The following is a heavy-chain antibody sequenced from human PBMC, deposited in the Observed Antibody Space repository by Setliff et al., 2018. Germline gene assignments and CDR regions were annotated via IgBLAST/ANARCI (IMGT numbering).Heavy chain of an antibody. D-gene: IGHD1-26*01. CDR3: ARDRSGSYDY. Sequence: SETLSLTCTVSGGSISSSSYYWIWIRQPPGKGLEWIGEINHSGSTNYNPSLKSRVTISVDTSKNTLYLQMNSLRAEDTAVYYCARDRSGSYDYWGQGTLVTVSS. CDR2: INHSGST. J-gene: IGHJ4*02. CDR1: GGSISSSSYY. V-gene: IGHV4-39*07.